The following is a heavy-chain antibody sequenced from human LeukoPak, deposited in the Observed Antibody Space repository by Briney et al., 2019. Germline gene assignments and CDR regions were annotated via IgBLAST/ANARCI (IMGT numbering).Heavy chain of an antibody. V-gene: IGHV3-7*01. D-gene: IGHD3-9*01. CDR1: RFTFSSYW. Sequence: PGGSLRLSCAASRFTFSSYWMGWDRQAQGKGLEWVANIKPDGSEKYYVDSVTGRFTISRDTAKNSLYLQMNSLRAEDTAVYYCARVGDYDILPGYSYFDYSGQGTPVTVSS. J-gene: IGHJ4*02. CDR3: ARVGDYDILPGYSYFDY. CDR2: IKPDGSEK.